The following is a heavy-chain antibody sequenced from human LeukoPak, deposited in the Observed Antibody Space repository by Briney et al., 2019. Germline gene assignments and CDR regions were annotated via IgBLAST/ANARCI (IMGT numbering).Heavy chain of an antibody. CDR3: ACGGVTGTKNWVDY. J-gene: IGHJ4*02. D-gene: IGHD1-7*01. V-gene: IGHV1-69*06. CDR1: GGTFSSYA. CDR2: IIPIFGTA. Sequence: GASVKVSCKASGGTFSSYAISWVRQAPGQGLEWMGRIIPIFGTANYAQKFQGRVTITADKSTSTAYMELSSLRPEDTAVYYCACGGVTGTKNWVDYWGQGTLVTVSS.